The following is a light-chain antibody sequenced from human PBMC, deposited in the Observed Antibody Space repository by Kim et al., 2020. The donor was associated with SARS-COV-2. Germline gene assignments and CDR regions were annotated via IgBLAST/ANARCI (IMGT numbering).Light chain of an antibody. Sequence: SATVGDRGTITCRASQSISTYLHWYQHKPGKVPKLLISTASSLQSGVPSRFSGSGSGTDFTLTISSLQPEDFATYYCQESYSTMYTFGQGTKLEI. CDR2: TAS. CDR3: QESYSTMYT. CDR1: QSISTY. J-gene: IGKJ2*01. V-gene: IGKV1-39*01.